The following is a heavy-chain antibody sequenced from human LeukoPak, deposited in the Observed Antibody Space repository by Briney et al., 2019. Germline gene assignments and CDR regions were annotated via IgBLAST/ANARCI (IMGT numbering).Heavy chain of an antibody. CDR2: IYPGDSDT. V-gene: IGHV5-51*01. D-gene: IGHD4-23*01. CDR1: GYSFTSYW. CDR3: ARRVVNNRNWYFDL. Sequence: GKSLKISCKGSGYSFTSYWIGWVRQMPGKGLEWMAIIYPGDSDTRYSPSFQGQVTISADKSINTAYLQWSSLKASDTAMYYCARRVVNNRNWYFDLWGRGTLVTVSS. J-gene: IGHJ2*01.